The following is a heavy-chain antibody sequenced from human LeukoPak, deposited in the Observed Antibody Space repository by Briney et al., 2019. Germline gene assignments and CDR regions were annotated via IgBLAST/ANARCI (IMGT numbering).Heavy chain of an antibody. J-gene: IGHJ4*02. CDR2: ISAYNGNT. V-gene: IGHV1-18*01. Sequence: ASVKVSCKASGYTFTSYGISWVRQAPGQGLEWMGWISAYNGNTNYAQKLQGRVTMTTDASTSTAYMELRSLRSDDTAVYYCARDRHPGSADKFDYWGQGTLVTVSS. CDR3: ARDRHPGSADKFDY. CDR1: GYTFTSYG. D-gene: IGHD2-15*01.